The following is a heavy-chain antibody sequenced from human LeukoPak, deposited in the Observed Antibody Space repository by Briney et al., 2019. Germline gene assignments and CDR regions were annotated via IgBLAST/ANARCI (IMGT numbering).Heavy chain of an antibody. J-gene: IGHJ6*03. CDR2: IIPIFGTA. CDR1: GGTFSSYA. CDR3: ARGSGSSSSESYYYYYYVDV. V-gene: IGHV1-69*05. Sequence: ASVKVSCKASGGTFSSYAISWVRQAPGQGLEWMGGIIPIFGTANYAQRFQGRVTITTDESTSTAYMELSSLRSEDTAVYYCARGSGSSSSESYYYYYYVDVWGKGTTVTVSS. D-gene: IGHD6-6*01.